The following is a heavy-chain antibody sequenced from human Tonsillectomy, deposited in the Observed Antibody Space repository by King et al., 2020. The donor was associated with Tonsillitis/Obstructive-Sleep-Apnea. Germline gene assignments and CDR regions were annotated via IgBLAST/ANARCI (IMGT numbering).Heavy chain of an antibody. D-gene: IGHD2-2*02. V-gene: IGHV3-33*01. Sequence: QVKLVESGGGVVQPGRSLRLSCAASGFTFSSYGMHWVRQAPGKGLEWVAVIWYDGSNKYYADSVKGRFTISRDNSKNTLYLQMNSLRAEDTAVYYCARDLVGYCSSTSCYTFDYWGQGTLVTVSS. CDR2: IWYDGSNK. J-gene: IGHJ4*02. CDR1: GFTFSSYG. CDR3: ARDLVGYCSSTSCYTFDY.